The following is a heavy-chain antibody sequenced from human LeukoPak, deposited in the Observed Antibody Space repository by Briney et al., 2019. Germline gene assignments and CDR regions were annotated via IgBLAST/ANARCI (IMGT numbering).Heavy chain of an antibody. CDR1: GFTFSRYS. J-gene: IGHJ4*02. D-gene: IGHD2-2*02. CDR3: ARGYCSSSSCYMYYFDY. V-gene: IGHV3-21*01. Sequence: NTGGSLRLPCAASGFTFSRYSMNWVRQAPGKGLEWVSSISSGSTYIYYADSVKGRFTISRDNAKNSLYLQMNSLRAEDTAVYYCARGYCSSSSCYMYYFDYWGQGTLVTVSS. CDR2: ISSGSTYI.